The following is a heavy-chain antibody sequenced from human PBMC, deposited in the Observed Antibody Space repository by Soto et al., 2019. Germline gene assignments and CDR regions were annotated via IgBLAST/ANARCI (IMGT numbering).Heavy chain of an antibody. D-gene: IGHD3-9*01. V-gene: IGHV4-61*01. CDR2: IYNGGSA. J-gene: IGHJ6*02. CDR3: AGDFYKAYFDKSGMDV. Sequence: SETLSLTCTVSSDSVGSGSPYWSWIRQPPGKGLEWIGHIYNGGSAKYTPSLKRRVTISVDTSKSQFSLKLTSVTAADTAVYFCAGDFYKAYFDKSGMDVGGQGSTVTVSS. CDR1: SDSVGSGSPY.